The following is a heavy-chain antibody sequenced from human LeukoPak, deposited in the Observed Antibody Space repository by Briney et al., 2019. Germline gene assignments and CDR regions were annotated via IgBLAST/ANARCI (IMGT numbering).Heavy chain of an antibody. Sequence: PGRSLRLSCAASGFTFSSYGMHWVRQAPGKGLEWVAVISYDGSNKYYADSVKGRFTISRDNSKNTLYLQMNSLRAEDTAVCYCAKGRLRGVVITELDYWGQGTLVTVSS. J-gene: IGHJ4*02. CDR3: AKGRLRGVVITELDY. D-gene: IGHD3-22*01. CDR1: GFTFSSYG. V-gene: IGHV3-30*18. CDR2: ISYDGSNK.